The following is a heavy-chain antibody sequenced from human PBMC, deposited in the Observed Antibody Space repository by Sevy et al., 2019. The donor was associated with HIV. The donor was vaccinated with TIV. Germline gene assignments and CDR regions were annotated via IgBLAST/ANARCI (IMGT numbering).Heavy chain of an antibody. CDR1: GFTFSSYS. CDR3: AREEAASSNAFDI. D-gene: IGHD6-13*01. CDR2: ISSSSSYI. J-gene: IGHJ3*02. V-gene: IGHV3-21*01. Sequence: GSLRLSCAASGFTFSSYSMNWVRQAPGKGLEWVSSISSSSSYIYYADSVKGRFTISRDNAKNSLYLQMNSLRAEDTAVYYCAREEAASSNAFDIWGQGTMVTVSS.